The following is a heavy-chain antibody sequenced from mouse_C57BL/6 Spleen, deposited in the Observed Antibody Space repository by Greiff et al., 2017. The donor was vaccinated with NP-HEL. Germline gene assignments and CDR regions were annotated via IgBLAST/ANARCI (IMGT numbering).Heavy chain of an antibody. Sequence: QVQLKQSGAELVRPGASVTLSCKASGYTFTDYEMHWVKQTPVHGLEWIGAIDPETGGTAYNQKFKGKAILTADKSSSTAYMELRSLTSEDSAVYYCTSYYDYWGQGTTLTVSS. J-gene: IGHJ2*01. V-gene: IGHV1-15*01. CDR1: GYTFTDYE. CDR3: TSYYDY. CDR2: IDPETGGT.